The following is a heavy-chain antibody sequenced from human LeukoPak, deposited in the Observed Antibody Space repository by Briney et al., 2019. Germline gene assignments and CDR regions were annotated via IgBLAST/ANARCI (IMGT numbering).Heavy chain of an antibody. J-gene: IGHJ6*03. CDR1: GFTFSSYG. D-gene: IGHD3-3*01. V-gene: IGHV3-30*02. CDR3: AKGSKEVLFTRDHYMDV. CDR2: IRYDGSNK. Sequence: GGSLRLSCAASGFTFSSYGMHCVRQAPGRGLEWVAFIRYDGSNKYYADSVKGRFTISRDNSKNTLYLHVNSLRAEDTAVYYCAKGSKEVLFTRDHYMDVWGKGTTVTISS.